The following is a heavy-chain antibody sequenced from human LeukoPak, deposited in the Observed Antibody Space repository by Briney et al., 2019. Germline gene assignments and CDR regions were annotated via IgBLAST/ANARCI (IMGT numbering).Heavy chain of an antibody. CDR3: ATDRVGSSSWWGAGYYYGMDV. CDR2: FDPEDGET. CDR1: GYTFTGYY. D-gene: IGHD6-13*01. J-gene: IGHJ6*02. Sequence: GASVKVSCKASGYTFTGYYMHWVRQAPGKGLEWMGGFDPEDGETIYAQKFQGRVTMTEDTSTDTAYMELSSLRSEDTAVYYCATDRVGSSSWWGAGYYYGMDVWGQGTTVTVSS. V-gene: IGHV1-24*01.